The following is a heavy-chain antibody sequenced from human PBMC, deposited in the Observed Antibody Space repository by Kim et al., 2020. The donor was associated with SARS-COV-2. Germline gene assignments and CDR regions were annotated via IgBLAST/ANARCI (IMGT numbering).Heavy chain of an antibody. CDR3: ARDPMPYDILTELYFDY. J-gene: IGHJ4*02. D-gene: IGHD3-9*01. V-gene: IGHV3-30*01. Sequence: VKGRFTISRDNSKNTLYLQMNSLRAEDTAVYYCARDPMPYDILTELYFDYWGQGTLVTVSS.